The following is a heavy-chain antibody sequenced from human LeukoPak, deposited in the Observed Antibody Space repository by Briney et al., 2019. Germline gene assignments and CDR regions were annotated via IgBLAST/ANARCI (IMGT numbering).Heavy chain of an antibody. D-gene: IGHD2-2*01. Sequence: PSETLSLTCTVSGGSISSYDWSWIRQPPGKGLEWIGYIYYSGSTNYNPSLKSRVTIPVDTSKNQFSLKLSSVTAADTAVYYCARDYCSSTSCYFSRTNWFDPWGQGTLVTVSS. V-gene: IGHV4-59*12. CDR2: IYYSGST. CDR3: ARDYCSSTSCYFSRTNWFDP. CDR1: GGSISSYD. J-gene: IGHJ5*02.